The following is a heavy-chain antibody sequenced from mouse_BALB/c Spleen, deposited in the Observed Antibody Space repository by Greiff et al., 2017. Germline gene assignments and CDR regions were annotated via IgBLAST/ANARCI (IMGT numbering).Heavy chain of an antibody. V-gene: IGHV5-12-1*01. D-gene: IGHD2-14*01. CDR2: ISSGGGST. CDR1: GFAFSSYD. J-gene: IGHJ4*01. CDR3: ARHKDYRYDGSYAMDY. Sequence: EVQLVESGGGLVKPGGSLKLSCAASGFAFSSYDMSWVRQTPEKRLEWVAYISSGGGSTYYPDTVKGRFTISRDNAKNTLYLQMSSLKSEDTAMYYCARHKDYRYDGSYAMDYWGQGTSVTVSS.